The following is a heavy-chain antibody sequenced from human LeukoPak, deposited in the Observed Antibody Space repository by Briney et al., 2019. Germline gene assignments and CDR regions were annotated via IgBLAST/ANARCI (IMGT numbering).Heavy chain of an antibody. V-gene: IGHV3-23*01. CDR2: ISGSGGST. Sequence: PGGSLRLSCAASGFTFSSYAMSWVRQAPGKGLEWVSAISGSGGSTYYADSVKGRFPISRDNSKNTLYLQMNSLRAEDTAVYYCARASGYDILTDFDYWGQGTLVTVSS. CDR1: GFTFSSYA. J-gene: IGHJ4*02. D-gene: IGHD3-9*01. CDR3: ARASGYDILTDFDY.